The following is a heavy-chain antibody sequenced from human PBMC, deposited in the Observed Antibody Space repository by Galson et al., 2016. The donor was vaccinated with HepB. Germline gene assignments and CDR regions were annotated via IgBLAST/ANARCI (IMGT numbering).Heavy chain of an antibody. CDR1: GFALSSYD. J-gene: IGHJ4*02. CDR2: IGSVGDT. Sequence: SLRLSCAASGFALSSYDMHWVRQPTGKGPEWVSAIGSVGDTYYPASVRGRFTVSRENAKNSLYLQMHSLRVGDTAVYYCVRGVGKSDFDFWGQGTLVTVSS. V-gene: IGHV3-13*01. CDR3: VRGVGKSDFDF. D-gene: IGHD1-26*01.